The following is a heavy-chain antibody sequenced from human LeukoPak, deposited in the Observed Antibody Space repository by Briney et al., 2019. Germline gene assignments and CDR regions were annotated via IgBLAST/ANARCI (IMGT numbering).Heavy chain of an antibody. V-gene: IGHV4-59*12. D-gene: IGHD3-10*01. Sequence: PSETLSLTCTVSGGSISSYYWSWIRQPPGKGLEWIGYIYYSGSTNYNPSLKSRATISVDPSKNQFSLRLSSVTAADTAVYYCARGNPHRGKSRFNYWGQGTLVTVSS. CDR2: IYYSGST. CDR1: GGSISSYY. J-gene: IGHJ4*02. CDR3: ARGNPHRGKSRFNY.